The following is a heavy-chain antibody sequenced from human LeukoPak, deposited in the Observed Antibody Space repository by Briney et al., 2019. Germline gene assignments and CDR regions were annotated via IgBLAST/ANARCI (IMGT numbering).Heavy chain of an antibody. J-gene: IGHJ5*02. CDR1: GFSLSTSGVG. V-gene: IGHV2-5*01. CDR2: IYWNDDK. Sequence: SGPTLVNPTQTLTLTCTFSGFSLSTSGVGVCWIRQPPGKALEWLALIYWNDDKRYSPSLKSRLTITKDTSKNQVVLTMTNMDPVDTATYYCARLYCSSTSCYRPYNWFDPWGQGTLVTVSS. CDR3: ARLYCSSTSCYRPYNWFDP. D-gene: IGHD2-2*01.